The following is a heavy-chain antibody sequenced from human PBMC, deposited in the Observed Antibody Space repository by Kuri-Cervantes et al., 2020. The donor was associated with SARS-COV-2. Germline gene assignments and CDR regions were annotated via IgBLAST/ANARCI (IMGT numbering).Heavy chain of an antibody. D-gene: IGHD3-3*01. CDR1: GGSISSYY. CDR2: IYYSGST. J-gene: IGHJ6*03. CDR3: ARDTYYDFWSGYYKPHYYYYMDV. Sequence: GSLRLSCTVSGGSISSYYWSWIRQPPGKGLEWIGYIYYSGSTNYNPSLKSRVTMSVDTSKNQFSLKLSSVTAADTAVYYCARDTYYDFWSGYYKPHYYYYMDVWGKGTTVTVSS. V-gene: IGHV4-59*12.